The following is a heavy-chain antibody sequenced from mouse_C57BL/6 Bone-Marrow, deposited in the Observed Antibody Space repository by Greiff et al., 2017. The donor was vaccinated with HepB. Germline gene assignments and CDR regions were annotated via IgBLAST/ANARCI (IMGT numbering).Heavy chain of an antibody. CDR2: INPNYGTT. J-gene: IGHJ4*01. Sequence: VQLQQSGAELMKPGASVKISCKASGYSFTDYNMNWVKQSNGKSLEWIGVINPNYGTTSYNQKFKGKATLTVDQSSSTAYMQLNSLTSEDSAVYYGARSGYYGSNDAMDYWGQGTSVTVSS. CDR3: ARSGYYGSNDAMDY. D-gene: IGHD1-1*01. CDR1: GYSFTDYN. V-gene: IGHV1-39*01.